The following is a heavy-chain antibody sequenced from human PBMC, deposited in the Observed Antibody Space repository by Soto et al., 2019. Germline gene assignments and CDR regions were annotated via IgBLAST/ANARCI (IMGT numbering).Heavy chain of an antibody. D-gene: IGHD3-10*01. CDR2: IIPLFGTP. CDR1: GGTFSNFA. J-gene: IGHJ6*02. CDR3: ARCRYYYYSGRFVDYYYQGMDV. Sequence: SVKVSCKASGGTFSNFAISWVRQVPGQGLEWMGGIIPLFGTPNYAQKFQGRVTITADESTSTAYMELSSLRSEDTAVFYCARCRYYYYSGRFVDYYYQGMDVWGQGTTVTVSS. V-gene: IGHV1-69*13.